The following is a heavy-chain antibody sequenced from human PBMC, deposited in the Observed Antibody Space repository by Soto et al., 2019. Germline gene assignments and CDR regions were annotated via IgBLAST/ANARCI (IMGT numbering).Heavy chain of an antibody. CDR3: AHRNIVTSGPDAFDV. CDR1: GFSLTTNGVG. D-gene: IGHD3-16*02. Sequence: QITLEESGPPLVKPTQTLTLTCTVSGFSLTTNGVGVAWIRQPPGKALECLALIYWDDDKRYNPSLQSRLTITRDTSKSQVVLTVTNVDPVDTATYYCAHRNIVTSGPDAFDVWGQGTMVSVSS. V-gene: IGHV2-5*02. CDR2: IYWDDDK. J-gene: IGHJ3*01.